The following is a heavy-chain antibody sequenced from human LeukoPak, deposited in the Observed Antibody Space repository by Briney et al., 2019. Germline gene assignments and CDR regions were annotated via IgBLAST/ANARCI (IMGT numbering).Heavy chain of an antibody. Sequence: GASVKVSCKASGYTFTGYYMHWVRQAPGQGLEWMGWISAYNGNTNYAQKLQGRVTMTTDTSTSTAYMELRSLRSDDTAVYYCAREVRRSSSDYWGQGTLVTVSS. J-gene: IGHJ4*02. CDR3: AREVRRSSSDY. CDR2: ISAYNGNT. V-gene: IGHV1-18*04. D-gene: IGHD6-6*01. CDR1: GYTFTGYY.